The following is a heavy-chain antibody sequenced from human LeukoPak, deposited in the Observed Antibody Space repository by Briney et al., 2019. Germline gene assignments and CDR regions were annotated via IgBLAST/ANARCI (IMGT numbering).Heavy chain of an antibody. CDR2: INSDGSST. Sequence: GGSLRLSCAASGTTFSSYWMHWVRQAPGKGLVWVSRINSDGSSTSYADSVKGRFTISRDNAKNMLYLQMNSLRAEDTAVYYCARSGYYNWFDPWGQGTLVTVSS. CDR3: ARSGYYNWFDP. D-gene: IGHD3-22*01. CDR1: GTTFSSYW. V-gene: IGHV3-74*01. J-gene: IGHJ5*02.